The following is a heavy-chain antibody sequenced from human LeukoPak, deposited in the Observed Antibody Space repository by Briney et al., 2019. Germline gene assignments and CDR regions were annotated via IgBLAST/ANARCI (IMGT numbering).Heavy chain of an antibody. D-gene: IGHD2-8*01. Sequence: GASVKVSCKASGGTFSSYAISWVRQVPGQGLEWMGGIIPIFGTANYAQKFQGRVTITADKSTSTAYMELSSLRSEDTAVYYCARGIYCTNGVCYSNYYYYMDVWGKGTTVTVSS. V-gene: IGHV1-69*06. CDR3: ARGIYCTNGVCYSNYYYYMDV. CDR2: IIPIFGTA. CDR1: GGTFSSYA. J-gene: IGHJ6*03.